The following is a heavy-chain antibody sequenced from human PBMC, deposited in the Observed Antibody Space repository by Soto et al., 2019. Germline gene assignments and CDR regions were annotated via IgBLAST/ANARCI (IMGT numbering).Heavy chain of an antibody. Sequence: PGESLRLSCAPSGFTFSSYWMSWVRQAPGKGLEWVANIKQDGSEKYYVDSVKGRFTISRDNAKNSLYLQMNSLRAEDTAVYYCARVDFRTVTGTGWFDPWGQGTLVPVSS. CDR3: ARVDFRTVTGTGWFDP. V-gene: IGHV3-7*01. D-gene: IGHD6-19*01. CDR1: GFTFSSYW. CDR2: IKQDGSEK. J-gene: IGHJ5*02.